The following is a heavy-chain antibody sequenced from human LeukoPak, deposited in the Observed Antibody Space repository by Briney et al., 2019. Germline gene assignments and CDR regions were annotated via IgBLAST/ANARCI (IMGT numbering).Heavy chain of an antibody. J-gene: IGHJ4*02. CDR3: ARVSRGNYYFDY. V-gene: IGHV3-21*01. CDR1: GFTFSSYG. Sequence: PGRSLRLSCAASGFTFSSYGMHWVRQAPGKGLEWVSSISSSSSYIYYADSVKGRFTISRDNAKNSLYLQMNSLRAEDTAVYYCARVSRGNYYFDYWGPGTLVTVSS. CDR2: ISSSSSYI.